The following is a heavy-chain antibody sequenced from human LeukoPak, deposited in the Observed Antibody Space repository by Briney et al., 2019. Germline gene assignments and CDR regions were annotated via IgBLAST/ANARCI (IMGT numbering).Heavy chain of an antibody. CDR3: AKVPLRTGLKYFDY. CDR1: GFSLSSYA. CDR2: TSSSDAGK. V-gene: IGHV3-23*01. J-gene: IGHJ4*02. D-gene: IGHD3/OR15-3a*01. Sequence: GGSLRLSCTVSGFSLSSYAMSWVRRAPGKGLEWVSATSSSDAGKYYADSVRGRFTISRDNSKNTLYLQMNSLRAEDTAVYYCAKVPLRTGLKYFDYWGQGTLVTVSS.